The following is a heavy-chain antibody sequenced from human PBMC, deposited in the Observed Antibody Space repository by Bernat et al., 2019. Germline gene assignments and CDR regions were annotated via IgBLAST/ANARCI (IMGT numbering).Heavy chain of an antibody. D-gene: IGHD6-13*01. V-gene: IGHV1-69*01. CDR3: ARPSREQQLVHYPQYYFDY. J-gene: IGHJ4*02. CDR1: GFTFTSSA. Sequence: QLVQSGPEVKKPGTSVKVSCKASGFTFTSSAVQWVRQARGQRLEWMGGIIPIFGTANYAQKFQGRVTITADESTSTAYMELSSLRSEDTAVYYCARPSREQQLVHYPQYYFDYWGQGTLVTVSS. CDR2: IIPIFGTA.